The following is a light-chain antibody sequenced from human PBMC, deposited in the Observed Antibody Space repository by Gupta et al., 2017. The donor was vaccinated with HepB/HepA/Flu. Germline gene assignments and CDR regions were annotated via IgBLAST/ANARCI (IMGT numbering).Light chain of an antibody. V-gene: IGKV1-6*01. Sequence: AIQMTQSPSSLSASVGDRVTITRRASQDIASDLGWYQHKPGTAPRLLIYGASTLQAGVPSRFSGRGSGTDFALTISSLQPEDFAIYYCLQDYGYPRTFGQGTKVDVK. J-gene: IGKJ1*01. CDR2: GAS. CDR3: LQDYGYPRT. CDR1: QDIASD.